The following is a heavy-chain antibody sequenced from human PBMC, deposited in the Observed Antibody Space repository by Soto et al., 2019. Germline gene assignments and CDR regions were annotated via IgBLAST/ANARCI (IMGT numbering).Heavy chain of an antibody. D-gene: IGHD3-3*01. V-gene: IGHV4-59*01. CDR3: ARGESGYPLYFDF. Sequence: SSETLSLTCTVSGGSISSYYWSWIRQPPGKGLEWIGHIYYSGSTNYNPSLKSRVTISVDTSKNQFSLKLSSVTAADTAVYYCARGESGYPLYFDFWGQGTLVTISS. J-gene: IGHJ4*02. CDR2: IYYSGST. CDR1: GGSISSYY.